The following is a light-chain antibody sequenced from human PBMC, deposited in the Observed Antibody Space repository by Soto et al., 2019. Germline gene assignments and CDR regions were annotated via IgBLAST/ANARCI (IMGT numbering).Light chain of an antibody. CDR3: QQYQNWPPIT. CDR2: DAS. V-gene: IGKV3-11*01. Sequence: IVLTQSPATLSLSPGERATLSCRASQSVSSYLAWYQQKPGQAPRLLIYDASNRATGIPARFSGSGSGTDFTLTISSLQSEDFAVYHCQQYQNWPPITFGQGTRLEIK. J-gene: IGKJ5*01. CDR1: QSVSSY.